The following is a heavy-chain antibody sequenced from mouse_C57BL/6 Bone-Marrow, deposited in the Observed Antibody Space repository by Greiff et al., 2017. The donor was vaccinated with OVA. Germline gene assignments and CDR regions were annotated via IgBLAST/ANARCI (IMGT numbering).Heavy chain of an antibody. Sequence: LVEPGDSVKISCKASGYSFTGYFMNWVMQSHGKSLEWIGRINPYNGDTFYNQKFKGKATLTVDKSSSTAHMELRSLTSEDSAVYYCARGEGFFAYWGQGTLVTVSA. CDR2: INPYNGDT. V-gene: IGHV1-20*01. CDR1: GYSFTGYF. CDR3: ARGEGFFAY. J-gene: IGHJ3*01.